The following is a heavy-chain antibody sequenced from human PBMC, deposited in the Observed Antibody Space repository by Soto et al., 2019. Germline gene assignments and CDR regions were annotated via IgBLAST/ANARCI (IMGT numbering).Heavy chain of an antibody. V-gene: IGHV4-34*01. CDR2: INHSGST. Sequence: SETLSLTCAVYGGSFGGYYWSWIRQPQGKGLEWIGEINHSGSTNYNPSLKSRVTISVDTSKNQFSLKLSSVTAADTAVYYCARGREDYYGSGQASDYWGQGTLVTVSS. CDR3: ARGREDYYGSGQASDY. D-gene: IGHD3-10*01. J-gene: IGHJ4*02. CDR1: GGSFGGYY.